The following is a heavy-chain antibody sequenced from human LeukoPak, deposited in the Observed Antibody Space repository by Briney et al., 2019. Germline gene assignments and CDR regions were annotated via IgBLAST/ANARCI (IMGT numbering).Heavy chain of an antibody. CDR1: GVPISSSSYH. Sequence: PSETLSLTCTVSGVPISSSSYHWGWVRQLPGKGLEWIGSMYYTGSTYFTPSLNSRLTLSVDTSKNQFSLRLSSVTAADTAVYYCARHVGQQLIYSYYGLDVWGQGTTVTVSS. V-gene: IGHV4-39*01. D-gene: IGHD6-13*01. J-gene: IGHJ6*02. CDR3: ARHVGQQLIYSYYGLDV. CDR2: MYYTGST.